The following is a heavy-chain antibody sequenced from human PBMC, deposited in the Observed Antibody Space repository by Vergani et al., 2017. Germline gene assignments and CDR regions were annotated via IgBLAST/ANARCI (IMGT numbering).Heavy chain of an antibody. V-gene: IGHV3-11*06. CDR3: ARAAFSDYGDLYYYGMDV. J-gene: IGHJ6*02. CDR2: ISSSSSYT. Sequence: QVQLVESGGGLVKPGGSLRLSCAASGFTFSDYYMSWIRQAPGKGLEWVSYISSSSSYTNYADSVKGRFTISRDNAKNSRYLQMNSLRAGDTAVYYCARAAFSDYGDLYYYGMDVWGQGTTVTVSS. CDR1: GFTFSDYY. D-gene: IGHD4-17*01.